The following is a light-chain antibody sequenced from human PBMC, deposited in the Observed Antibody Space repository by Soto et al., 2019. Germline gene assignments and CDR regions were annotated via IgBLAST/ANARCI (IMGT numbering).Light chain of an antibody. V-gene: IGKV3-15*01. J-gene: IGKJ1*01. CDR3: QQSNNWWT. CDR1: QNVSSN. Sequence: EIVMTQSPATLSVSPGKRATLSCRASQNVSSNLAWYQQKPGQAPRLLIYGTSTRATSIPARFSGSGSGTEFTLTISSLQSEDFAVYYCQQSNNWWTFGQGTKVDIK. CDR2: GTS.